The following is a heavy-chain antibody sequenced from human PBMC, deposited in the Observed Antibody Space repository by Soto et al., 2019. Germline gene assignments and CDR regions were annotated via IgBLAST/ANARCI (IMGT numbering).Heavy chain of an antibody. V-gene: IGHV1-69*08. CDR3: ARDSDSSGYSSTGY. CDR2: IIPILGIA. Sequence: QVQLVQSGAEVKKPGSSVKVSCKASGGTFSSYTISWVRQAPGQGLEWMGRIIPILGIANYAQKFQGRVTITADKSTSTAYLELSSLSSEDTAVYYCARDSDSSGYSSTGYWGQGTLVTVSS. D-gene: IGHD3-22*01. CDR1: GGTFSSYT. J-gene: IGHJ4*02.